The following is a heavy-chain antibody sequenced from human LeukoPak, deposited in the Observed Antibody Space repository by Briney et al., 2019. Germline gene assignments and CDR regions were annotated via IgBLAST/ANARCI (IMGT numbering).Heavy chain of an antibody. CDR2: ISAYNGNT. D-gene: IGHD3-10*01. J-gene: IGHJ4*02. V-gene: IGHV1-18*04. CDR1: GYTFTGYY. Sequence: GASVKVSCKASGYTFTGYYMHWVRQAPGQGLEWMGWISAYNGNTNYAQKLQGRVTMTTDTSTSTAYMELRSLRSDDTAVYYCASSRARFGEFDYWGQGTLVTVSS. CDR3: ASSRARFGEFDY.